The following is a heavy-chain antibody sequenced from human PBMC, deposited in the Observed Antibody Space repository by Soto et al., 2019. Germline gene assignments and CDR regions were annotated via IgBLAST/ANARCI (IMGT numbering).Heavy chain of an antibody. CDR3: AVLWFGEPARFDY. CDR2: IYSGGNT. Sequence: PXXSLSLSFAAPGFTVSSNYVRWVRQAPGKGLEWVSVIYSGGNTYYADSVKGRFTISRDNSKNTVYLQLSSLRAEDTAVYYCAVLWFGEPARFDYWGQGTLVTVSS. V-gene: IGHV3-66*01. CDR1: GFTVSSNY. D-gene: IGHD3-10*01. J-gene: IGHJ4*02.